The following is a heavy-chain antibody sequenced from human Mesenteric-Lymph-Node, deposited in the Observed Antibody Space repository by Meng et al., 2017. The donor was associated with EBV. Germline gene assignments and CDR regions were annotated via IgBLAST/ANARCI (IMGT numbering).Heavy chain of an antibody. D-gene: IGHD6-19*01. V-gene: IGHV4-34*01. J-gene: IGHJ4*02. CDR2: ISHCGSI. Sequence: PSETLSLPGAVFCESFTPYCSSWIQQPPGMGLEWIGEISHCGSINYNPSLKSRLTISVDTSNNLFSLNINSVTVADTAVYYCARGGLQSSGWYKERPHWGQGTLVTVSS. CDR1: CESFTPYC. CDR3: ARGGLQSSGWYKERPH.